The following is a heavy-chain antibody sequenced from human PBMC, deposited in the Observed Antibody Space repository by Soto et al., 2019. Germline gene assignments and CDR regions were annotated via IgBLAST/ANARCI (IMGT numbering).Heavy chain of an antibody. Sequence: GGSLRLSCAASGFTFSSYGMHWVRQAPGKGLEWVAVISYDGSNKYYADSVKDRFTISRDNSKNTLYLQMNSLRAEDTAVYYCAKDVEALARVGGMDVWGQGTTVTVSS. CDR3: AKDVEALARVGGMDV. CDR1: GFTFSSYG. CDR2: ISYDGSNK. J-gene: IGHJ6*02. D-gene: IGHD6-6*01. V-gene: IGHV3-30*18.